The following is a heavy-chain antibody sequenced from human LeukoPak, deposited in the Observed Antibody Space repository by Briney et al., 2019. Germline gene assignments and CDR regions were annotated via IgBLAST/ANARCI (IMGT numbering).Heavy chain of an antibody. CDR3: AKGPRITMIVVVVTFDY. D-gene: IGHD3-22*01. V-gene: IGHV3-23*01. Sequence: GGSLRLSCAASGFTFSSYAMSWVRQAPGKGLEWVSAISGSGGSTYYADSVKGRFTISRDNSKNTLYLQMNSLRAEDTAVYYCAKGPRITMIVVVVTFDYWGQGTLVTVSS. CDR1: GFTFSSYA. CDR2: ISGSGGST. J-gene: IGHJ4*02.